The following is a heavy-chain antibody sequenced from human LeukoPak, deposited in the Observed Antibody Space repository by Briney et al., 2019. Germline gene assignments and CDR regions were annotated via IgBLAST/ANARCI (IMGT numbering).Heavy chain of an antibody. CDR1: GYTFTGYY. CDR3: ARDLRDLGYCSSTSCYGGCDY. CDR2: INPNSGGT. J-gene: IGHJ4*02. Sequence: GASVKVSCKASGYTFTGYYMHWVRQAPGQGLEWMGWINPNSGGTNYAQKFQGRVTMTRDTSISTAYMELSRLRSDDTAVYYCARDLRDLGYCSSTSCYGGCDYWGQGTLVTVSS. D-gene: IGHD2-2*01. V-gene: IGHV1-2*02.